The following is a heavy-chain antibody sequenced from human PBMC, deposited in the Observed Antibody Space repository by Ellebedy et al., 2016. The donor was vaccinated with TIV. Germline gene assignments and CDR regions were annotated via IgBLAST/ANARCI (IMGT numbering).Heavy chain of an antibody. Sequence: GGSLRLSCAASGFTFTSYWMSWVRQAPGKGLEWVANINQDGSRIYYVDSVTGRFTISRDNAKNSVYLRMNTLRVEDTAVYHCVRDGAYGDYSPGYYGMDVWGQGTTVTVSS. V-gene: IGHV3-7*03. D-gene: IGHD3-22*01. J-gene: IGHJ6*02. CDR1: GFTFTSYW. CDR3: VRDGAYGDYSPGYYGMDV. CDR2: INQDGSRI.